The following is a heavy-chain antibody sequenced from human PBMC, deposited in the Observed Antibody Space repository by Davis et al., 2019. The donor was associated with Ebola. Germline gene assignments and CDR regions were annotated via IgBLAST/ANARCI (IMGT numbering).Heavy chain of an antibody. CDR2: IDPKRESS. CDR1: GYTFSDYH. V-gene: IGHV1-46*01. J-gene: IGHJ4*02. D-gene: IGHD6-13*01. CDR3: ARDWWGSSSWYAF. Sequence: ASVKVSCKASGYTFSDYHIHWVRQAPGQGLEWMGKIDPKRESSSYAQKFQGRVSLTRDTSRNTVYMEVNSLRFEDTAVYFCARDWWGSSSWYAFWGQGTLVIVSS.